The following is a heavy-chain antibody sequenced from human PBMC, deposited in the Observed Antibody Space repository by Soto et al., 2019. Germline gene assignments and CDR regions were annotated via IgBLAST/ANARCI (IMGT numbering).Heavy chain of an antibody. J-gene: IGHJ4*02. CDR2: VSNSGST. CDR1: GGSMSSNY. D-gene: IGHD6-13*01. V-gene: IGHV4-59*01. CDR3: ARYRREAVAGYTLDN. Sequence: SENLPLTCTVSGGSMSSNYWTWIRQPRGKGLEWIGYVSNSGSTNYNPSLKSRVTISEDTSKSHFSLKVNSMNAAHTAFYYCARYRREAVAGYTLDNWGQGIWVTVS.